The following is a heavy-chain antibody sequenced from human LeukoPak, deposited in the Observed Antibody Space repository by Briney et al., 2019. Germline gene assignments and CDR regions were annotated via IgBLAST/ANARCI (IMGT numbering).Heavy chain of an antibody. CDR1: GYTCTGYY. CDR2: INPNSGGT. CDR3: ARAISSGWFAEYFQH. J-gene: IGHJ1*01. Sequence: GASVKVSCKASGYTCTGYYMHWVRQAPGQGLEWMGWINPNSGGTNYAQKFQGRVTMTRDTSISTAYMERSRVRSDDTAVYYCARAISSGWFAEYFQHWGQGTLVTVSS. V-gene: IGHV1-2*02. D-gene: IGHD6-19*01.